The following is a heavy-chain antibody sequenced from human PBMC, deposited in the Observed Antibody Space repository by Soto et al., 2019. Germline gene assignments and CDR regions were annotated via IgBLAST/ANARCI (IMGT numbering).Heavy chain of an antibody. CDR1: GFSFSSNG. D-gene: IGHD3-10*01. CDR3: ANGSGCYSDP. J-gene: IGHJ5*02. V-gene: IGHV3-30*18. CDR2: ISYDGSNK. Sequence: QVQLVESGGGVVQPGRSLRLSCAASGFSFSSNGMHWVRQAPGKGLEWVAVISYDGSNKYYADSVKGRFTISRDNSKNKLYLPMNSLRAEDTAVYYCANGSGCYSDPWGQGTLVTVSS.